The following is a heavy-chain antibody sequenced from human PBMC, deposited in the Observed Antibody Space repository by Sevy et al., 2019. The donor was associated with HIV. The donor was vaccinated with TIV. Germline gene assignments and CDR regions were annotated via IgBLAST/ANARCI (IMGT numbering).Heavy chain of an antibody. CDR2: IYYSRST. J-gene: IGHJ5*02. V-gene: IGHV4-30-4*01. Sequence: SETLSLTCTVSGGSISSGDYYWSWIRQPPGKGLEWIGYIYYSRSTYYNPSLKSRVTISVDTSKNQFYLKLSSVTAADTAVYYGAGYCSSTSCYRGVWFDPWGQGTLVTVSS. CDR3: AGYCSSTSCYRGVWFDP. CDR1: GGSISSGDYY. D-gene: IGHD2-2*02.